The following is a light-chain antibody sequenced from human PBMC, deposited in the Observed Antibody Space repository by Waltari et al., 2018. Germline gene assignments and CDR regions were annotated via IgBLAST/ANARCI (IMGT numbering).Light chain of an antibody. V-gene: IGLV1-44*01. J-gene: IGLJ3*02. Sequence: QSLLSQPPSASGTPGQWVTISGFGSNSNIGRNVVSWYQQLPRTAPKLLISNDYPRPSGVPDRFAASKSGTSAALAIGGIQSEDETDYYCASWDDSLKAWVFGGGTKLTVL. CDR1: NSNIGRNV. CDR2: NDY. CDR3: ASWDDSLKAWV.